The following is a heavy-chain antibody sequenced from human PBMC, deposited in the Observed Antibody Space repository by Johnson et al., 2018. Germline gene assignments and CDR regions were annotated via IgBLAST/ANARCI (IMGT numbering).Heavy chain of an antibody. J-gene: IGHJ3*01. Sequence: VQLVQSGGGLVQPGGSLRLSCAASGFTFSSRSMNWVRQAPGKGLEWISFIAGNSDTAYHADSVKGRFTISRDNGKNSLFLHMNSLRADDTAVYFCARDYWYGLDLWGQGPMVSVSS. V-gene: IGHV3-48*01. CDR3: ARDYWYGLDL. CDR1: GFTFSSRS. D-gene: IGHD6-13*01. CDR2: IAGNSDTA.